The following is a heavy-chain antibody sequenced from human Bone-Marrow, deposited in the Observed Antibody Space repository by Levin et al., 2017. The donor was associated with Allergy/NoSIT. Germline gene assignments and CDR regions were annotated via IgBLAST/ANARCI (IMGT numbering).Heavy chain of an antibody. CDR2: IYYSGST. J-gene: IGHJ4*02. CDR3: ARVGQLRNGYNPFDY. V-gene: IGHV4-59*01. Sequence: SSETLSLTCTVSGGSISSYYWSWIRQPPGKGLEWIGYIYYSGSTNYNPSLKSRVTISVDTSKNQFSLKLSSVTAADTAVYYCARVGQLRNGYNPFDYWGQGTLVTVSS. CDR1: GGSISSYY. D-gene: IGHD5-24*01.